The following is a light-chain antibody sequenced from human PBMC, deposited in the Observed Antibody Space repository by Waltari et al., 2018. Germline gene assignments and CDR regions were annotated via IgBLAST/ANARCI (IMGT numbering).Light chain of an antibody. V-gene: IGLV1-40*01. CDR1: SPNIGAGSD. J-gene: IGLJ3*02. Sequence: QSVLTQPPSVSGAPGPRVTIPCPGSSPNIGAGSDVPWYQQLPGTAPKLLIYGNSNRPSGVPDRFSGSKSGTSASLAITGLQAEDEADYYCQSYDSSLSVAFGGGTKLTVL. CDR2: GNS. CDR3: QSYDSSLSVA.